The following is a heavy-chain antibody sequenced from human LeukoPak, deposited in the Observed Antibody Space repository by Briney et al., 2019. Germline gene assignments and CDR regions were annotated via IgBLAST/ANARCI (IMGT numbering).Heavy chain of an antibody. CDR3: ARGQLVLLQYSDYYYGMDV. CDR1: GFTFCSYA. J-gene: IGHJ6*02. V-gene: IGHV3-30*09. CDR2: ISYDGSNK. D-gene: IGHD6-13*01. Sequence: RTGGSLRLSCAASGFTFCSYAMHWVRQAPGKGLEWVAVISYDGSNKYYADSVKGRFAISRDNSKNTLYLQMNSLRAEDTAVYYCARGQLVLLQYSDYYYGMDVWGQGTTVTVSS.